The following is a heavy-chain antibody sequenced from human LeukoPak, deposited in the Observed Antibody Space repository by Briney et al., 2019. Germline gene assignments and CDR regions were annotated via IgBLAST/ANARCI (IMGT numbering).Heavy chain of an antibody. CDR1: GYTFTGYY. CDR3: ARENSSGGYFDY. D-gene: IGHD6-19*01. V-gene: IGHV1-2*04. CDR2: INPNSGGT. Sequence: ASVKVSCKASGYTFTGYYMHWVRQAPGQGLEWMGWINPNSGGTNYAQKFQSWVTMIRDTSISTAYMELSRLRSDDTAVYYCARENSSGGYFDYWGQGTLVTVSS. J-gene: IGHJ4*02.